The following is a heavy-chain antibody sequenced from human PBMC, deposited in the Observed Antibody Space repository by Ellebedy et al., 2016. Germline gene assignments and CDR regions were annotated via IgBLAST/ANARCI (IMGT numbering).Heavy chain of an antibody. V-gene: IGHV4-34*01. CDR1: GGSFSGYY. Sequence: SETLSLXXAVYGGSFSGYYWSWIRQPPGKGLEWIGEINHSGSTNYNPSLKSRVTISVDTFKNQFSLKLSSVTAADTAVYYCARAYDSSGYYFDYWGQGTLVAVSS. CDR3: ARAYDSSGYYFDY. J-gene: IGHJ4*02. CDR2: INHSGST. D-gene: IGHD3-22*01.